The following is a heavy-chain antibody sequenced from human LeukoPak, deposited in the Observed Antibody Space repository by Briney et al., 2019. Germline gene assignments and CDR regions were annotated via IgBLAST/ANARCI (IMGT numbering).Heavy chain of an antibody. J-gene: IGHJ4*02. CDR2: INHSGST. Sequence: SETLSLTCAVYGGSFSGYYWSWIRQPPGKGLEWIGEINHSGSTNYNPSLKSRVTISVDTSKNQFSLKLSSVTAADTAVYYCASSRGLYSNYRLDYWGQGTLVTVSS. D-gene: IGHD4-11*01. CDR3: ASSRGLYSNYRLDY. CDR1: GGSFSGYY. V-gene: IGHV4-34*01.